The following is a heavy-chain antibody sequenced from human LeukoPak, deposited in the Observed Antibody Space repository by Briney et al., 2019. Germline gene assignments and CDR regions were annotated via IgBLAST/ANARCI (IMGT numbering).Heavy chain of an antibody. J-gene: IGHJ6*02. D-gene: IGHD2-2*01. V-gene: IGHV1-18*01. Sequence: GASVKVSCTASGYTFTSYGISWVRQAPGQGLEWMGWISAYNGNTNYAQKLQGRVTMTTDTSTSTAYMELRSLRSDDTAVYYCARDTGTPTRYCSSTSCYYYYYGMDVWGQGTTVTVSS. CDR2: ISAYNGNT. CDR1: GYTFTSYG. CDR3: ARDTGTPTRYCSSTSCYYYYYGMDV.